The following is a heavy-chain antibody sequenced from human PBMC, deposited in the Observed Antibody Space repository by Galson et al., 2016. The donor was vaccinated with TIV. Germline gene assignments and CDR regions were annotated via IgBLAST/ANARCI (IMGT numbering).Heavy chain of an antibody. CDR3: ARGGFSGFYSDY. V-gene: IGHV4-59*11. D-gene: IGHD3-22*01. J-gene: IGHJ4*02. CDR2: LSHSGIT. Sequence: ETLSLTCSVSGGSISSHFWTWIRQPPGKGLEWIGYLSHSGITNYNPSLRSRVTISEDTSKNQFSLTLTSVTAADTAFYYCARGGFSGFYSDYWGQGMLVTVSS. CDR1: GGSISSHF.